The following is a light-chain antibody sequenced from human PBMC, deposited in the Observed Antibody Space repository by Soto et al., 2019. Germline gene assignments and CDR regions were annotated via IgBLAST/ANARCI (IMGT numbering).Light chain of an antibody. CDR1: TNDVGGYNY. Sequence: QSALTQPRSVSGSPGQSVTISCAGTTNDVGGYNYVSWYQQHPGKAPKLMIYDVSKRPSGVPDRFSGSKSGNTASLTISGLQAEDEADYYCCSYVGSYTGLFGTGTKVTVL. CDR2: DVS. V-gene: IGLV2-11*01. CDR3: CSYVGSYTGL. J-gene: IGLJ1*01.